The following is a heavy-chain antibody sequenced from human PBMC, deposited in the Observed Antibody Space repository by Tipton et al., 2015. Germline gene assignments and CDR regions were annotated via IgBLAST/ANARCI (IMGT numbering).Heavy chain of an antibody. CDR1: GGSISSSSYY. D-gene: IGHD3-10*01. Sequence: TLSLPCTVSGGSISSSSYYWGWIRQPPGKGLEWIGSIYYSGSTYYNPSHKSRVTISVDTSKNHFSLKLSSVTAADTAVYYCASRILLWFGELLPGMDVWGQGTTVTVSS. J-gene: IGHJ6*02. CDR2: IYYSGST. CDR3: ASRILLWFGELLPGMDV. V-gene: IGHV4-39*01.